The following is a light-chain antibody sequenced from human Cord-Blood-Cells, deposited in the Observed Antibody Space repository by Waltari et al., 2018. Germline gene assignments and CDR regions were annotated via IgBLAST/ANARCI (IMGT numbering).Light chain of an antibody. CDR3: AISDLNLGGFGV. V-gene: IGLV1-47*01. J-gene: IGLJ3*02. CDR2: RNQ. Sequence: QSVLTQPPSASGTPGQRVTISCSGSISNIGSNYVNWYQRLPGTAPKLLFYRNQQRPARAPDRFTCCTSGTAAGLAIRGLRCGDEADYNCAISDLNLGGFGVFGGETNRTFL. CDR1: ISNIGSNY.